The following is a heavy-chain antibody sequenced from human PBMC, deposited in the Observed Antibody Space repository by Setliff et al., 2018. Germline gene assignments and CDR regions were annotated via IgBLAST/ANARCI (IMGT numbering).Heavy chain of an antibody. J-gene: IGHJ3*02. CDR3: ARDRRIVGARHAFDI. CDR1: GGSISSGGYY. CDR2: IYYSGST. Sequence: LSETLSLTCTVSGGSISSGGYYWSWIRQHPGKGLEWIGYIYYSGSTYYNPSLKSRVTISVDTSKNQFSLKLSSVTAADTAVYYCARDRRIVGARHAFDIWGQGTMVTVSS. D-gene: IGHD1-26*01. V-gene: IGHV4-31*03.